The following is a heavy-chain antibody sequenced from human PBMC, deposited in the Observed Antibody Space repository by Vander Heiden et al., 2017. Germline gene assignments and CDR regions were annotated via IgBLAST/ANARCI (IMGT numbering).Heavy chain of an antibody. CDR1: GYTFTSYG. CDR3: ARAGYTTGWYELEYYGMDV. CDR2: ISAYNGNT. J-gene: IGHJ6*02. Sequence: QVQLVQSGAEVKKPAASVKVSCKASGYTFTSYGISWVRQAPGQGLEWMGWISAYNGNTNYAQKLQGRVTMTTDTSTSTAYMELRSLRSEDTAVYYCARAGYTTGWYELEYYGMDVWGQGTTVTLSS. D-gene: IGHD6-19*01. V-gene: IGHV1-18*01.